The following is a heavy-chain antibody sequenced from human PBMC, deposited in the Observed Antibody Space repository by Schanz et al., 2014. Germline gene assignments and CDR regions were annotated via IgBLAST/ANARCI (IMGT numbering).Heavy chain of an antibody. Sequence: EVQLLSSFLGLVQPGGSLRLSCAASGFTFSSYAMSWVRQAPGKGLEWVSAIVGGGGATYYAESVKGRFTISRDNSKNTLYLQMNSLRAEDTAVYYCAKDVVGATYGGGHYFDYWGQGTLVTVSS. D-gene: IGHD1-26*01. CDR3: AKDVVGATYGGGHYFDY. J-gene: IGHJ4*02. CDR2: IVGGGGAT. V-gene: IGHV3-23*01. CDR1: GFTFSSYA.